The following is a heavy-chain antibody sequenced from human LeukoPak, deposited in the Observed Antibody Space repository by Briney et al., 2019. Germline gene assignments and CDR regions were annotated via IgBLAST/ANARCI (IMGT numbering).Heavy chain of an antibody. CDR1: GFTFGDYA. CDR3: TRVPQGCSSTSCYFDY. J-gene: IGHJ4*02. D-gene: IGHD2-2*01. Sequence: GGSLRLSCTASGFTFGDYAMSLVRQAPGKGLEWVGFIRSKAYGGTTEYAASVKGRFTISRDDSKSIAYLQMNSLKTEDTAVYYCTRVPQGCSSTSCYFDYWGQGTLVTVSS. V-gene: IGHV3-49*04. CDR2: IRSKAYGGTT.